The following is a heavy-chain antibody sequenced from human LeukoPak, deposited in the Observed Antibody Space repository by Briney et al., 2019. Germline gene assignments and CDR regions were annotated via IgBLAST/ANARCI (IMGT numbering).Heavy chain of an antibody. V-gene: IGHV4-34*01. CDR1: GGSFSGYY. CDR3: ARIPLAYYYDSSGAHYYYYYMDV. Sequence: TSETLSLTCAVYGGSFSGYYWSWIRQPPGKGLEWIGSIYYSGSTYYNPSLKSRVTISVDTSKNQFSLKLSSVTAADTAVYYCARIPLAYYYDSSGAHYYYYYMDVWGKGTTVTVSS. CDR2: IYYSGST. J-gene: IGHJ6*03. D-gene: IGHD3-22*01.